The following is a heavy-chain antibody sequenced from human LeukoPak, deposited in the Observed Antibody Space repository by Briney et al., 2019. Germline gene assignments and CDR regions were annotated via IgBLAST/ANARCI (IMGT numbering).Heavy chain of an antibody. CDR2: IIPILGIA. V-gene: IGHV1-69*04. J-gene: IGHJ5*02. CDR1: GGTFSSYA. D-gene: IGHD1-26*01. CDR3: ASLVGTHNWFDP. Sequence: GASVKVSYKASGGTFSSYAISWVRQAPGQGLEWMGRIIPILGIANYAQKFQGRVTITADKSTSTAYMELSSLRSEDTAVYYCASLVGTHNWFDPWGQGTLVTVSS.